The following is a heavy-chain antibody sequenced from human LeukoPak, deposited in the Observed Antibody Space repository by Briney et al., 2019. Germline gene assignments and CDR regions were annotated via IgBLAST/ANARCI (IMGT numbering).Heavy chain of an antibody. J-gene: IGHJ4*02. Sequence: GASVKVSCKASGYTFTSYGISWVRQAPGQGLEWMGWISAYNGNTNYAQKLQGRVTMTTDTSTSTAYMELRSLRSEDTAVYYCARDPVAAAANLLFDYWGQGTLVTVSS. V-gene: IGHV1-18*01. CDR3: ARDPVAAAANLLFDY. CDR1: GYTFTSYG. D-gene: IGHD6-13*01. CDR2: ISAYNGNT.